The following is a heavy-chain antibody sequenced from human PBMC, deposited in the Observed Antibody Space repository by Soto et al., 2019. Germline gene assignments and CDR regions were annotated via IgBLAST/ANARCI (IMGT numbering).Heavy chain of an antibody. CDR3: ARDRGHYYDFWSGYYWDAFDI. Sequence: GGSLRLSCAASGFTFSSYAMHWVRQAPGKGLEWVAVISYDGSNKYYADSVKGRFTISRDNSKNTLYLQMNSLRAEDTAVYYCARDRGHYYDFWSGYYWDAFDIWGQGTMVTVSS. J-gene: IGHJ3*02. D-gene: IGHD3-3*01. V-gene: IGHV3-30-3*01. CDR2: ISYDGSNK. CDR1: GFTFSSYA.